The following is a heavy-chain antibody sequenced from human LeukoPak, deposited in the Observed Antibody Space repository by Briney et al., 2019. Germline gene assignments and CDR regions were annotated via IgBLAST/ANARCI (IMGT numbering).Heavy chain of an antibody. CDR2: ISGSGDNT. CDR1: GFTFSSYA. J-gene: IGHJ4*02. V-gene: IGHV3-23*01. CDR3: AKAISGSNAVADY. D-gene: IGHD1-26*01. Sequence: PGESLRLSCAASGFTFSSYAMTWVRQAPGKGLEWVSSISGSGDNTYYADSVKGRFTISRDNSKNTLYLQMNSLRAEDTAVHYCAKAISGSNAVADYWGQGTLVTVSS.